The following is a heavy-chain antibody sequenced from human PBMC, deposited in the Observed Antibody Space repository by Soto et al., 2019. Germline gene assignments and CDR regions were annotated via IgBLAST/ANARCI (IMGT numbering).Heavy chain of an antibody. Sequence: QIHLVQSGAEVKKPGASVKVSCKGSGYGFTTYGITWVRQAPGQGLEWMAWISAHNGNTNYAQKIQGRVTVTRDTSTSTAYMELRSLRSDDTAVYYCARGRYGDYWGQGALVNVSS. CDR2: ISAHNGNT. V-gene: IGHV1-18*01. CDR3: ARGRYGDY. J-gene: IGHJ4*02. CDR1: GYGFTTYG. D-gene: IGHD1-1*01.